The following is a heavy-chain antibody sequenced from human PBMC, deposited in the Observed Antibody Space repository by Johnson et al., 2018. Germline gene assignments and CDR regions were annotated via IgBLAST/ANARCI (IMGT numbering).Heavy chain of an antibody. Sequence: QVQLVQSGGGVVQPGRSLRLSCVASGFTFSSYGMHWVRQAPGKGLEWVADISHDGSYTHYGDFVKGRFTISRDDSKNMLYLQMNSLGPEDTAVYFCAKSYSSTGVGPRAFDIWGQGTMVTVSS. J-gene: IGHJ3*02. CDR3: AKSYSSTGVGPRAFDI. CDR2: ISHDGSYT. V-gene: IGHV3-30*18. CDR1: GFTFSSYG. D-gene: IGHD6-13*01.